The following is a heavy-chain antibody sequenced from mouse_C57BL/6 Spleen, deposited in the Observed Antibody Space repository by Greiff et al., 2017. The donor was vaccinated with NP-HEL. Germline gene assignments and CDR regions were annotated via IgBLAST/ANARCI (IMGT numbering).Heavy chain of an antibody. J-gene: IGHJ3*01. D-gene: IGHD2-4*01. CDR1: GFNIKDDY. CDR3: TYYYDYGRFAD. CDR2: IDPENGDT. Sequence: VQLQQSGAELVRPGASVKLSCTASGFNIKDDYMHWVKQRPEQGLEWIGWIDPENGDTEYASKFQGKATITADTSSNTAYLQLSSLTSEDTAVYYCTYYYDYGRFADWGQGTLVTVSA. V-gene: IGHV14-4*01.